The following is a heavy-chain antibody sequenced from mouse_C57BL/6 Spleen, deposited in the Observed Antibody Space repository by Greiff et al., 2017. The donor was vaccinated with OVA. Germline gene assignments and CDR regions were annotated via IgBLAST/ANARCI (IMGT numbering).Heavy chain of an antibody. V-gene: IGHV1-50*01. CDR1: GYTFTSYW. D-gene: IGHD3-2*02. CDR3: ARSRQLSQLYFDY. Sequence: QVQLQQSGAELVKPGASVKLSCKASGYTFTSYWMQWVKQRPGQGLEWIGEIDPSDSYTNYNQKFKGKATLTVDTSSSTAYMQLSSLTSEDSAVYYCARSRQLSQLYFDYWGQGTTLTVSS. J-gene: IGHJ2*01. CDR2: IDPSDSYT.